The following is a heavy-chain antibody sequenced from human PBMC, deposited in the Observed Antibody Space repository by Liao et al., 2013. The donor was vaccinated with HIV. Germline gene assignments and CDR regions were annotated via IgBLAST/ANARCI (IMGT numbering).Heavy chain of an antibody. CDR2: IFYSGST. Sequence: QVQLQESGPGLVKPSETLSLTCTVSGGSISRYYWSWIRQPPGKGLEWIGYIFYSGSTNYNPSLKSRVTISVDTSKNQFSLRLTSVTAADTAVYYCARGDSSWVFDYWGQGTLVTVSS. CDR1: GGSISRYY. J-gene: IGHJ4*02. D-gene: IGHD6-13*01. V-gene: IGHV4-59*01. CDR3: ARGDSSWVFDY.